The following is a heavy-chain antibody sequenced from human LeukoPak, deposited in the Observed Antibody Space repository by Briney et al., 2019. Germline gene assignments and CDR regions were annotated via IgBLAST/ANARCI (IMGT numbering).Heavy chain of an antibody. J-gene: IGHJ5*02. CDR3: ARLPDP. V-gene: IGHV4-39*07. CDR2: MYSSGST. Sequence: SETLSLTCTVSGGSISSSSYYWGWIRQPPGKGLEWIGSMYSSGSTYYNPSLKSRVTISVDTSKNQLSLKLSSVTAADTAVYYCARLPDPWGQGTLVTVSS. CDR1: GGSISSSSYY.